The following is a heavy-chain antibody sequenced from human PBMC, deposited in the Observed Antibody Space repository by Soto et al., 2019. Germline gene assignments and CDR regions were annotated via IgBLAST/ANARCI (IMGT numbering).Heavy chain of an antibody. CDR3: ARDLASTTIPNY. J-gene: IGHJ4*02. CDR2: IKQDGSEK. D-gene: IGHD4-17*01. CDR1: GFTFSSYW. Sequence: EVQLVESGGGLVQPGGSLRLSCAASGFTFSSYWMSWVRQAPGNGLEWVANIKQDGSEKYYVDSVKGRFTISRDNAKNLLYLQMNSLRAEDSAVYYCARDLASTTIPNYWGQGTLVTVSS. V-gene: IGHV3-7*04.